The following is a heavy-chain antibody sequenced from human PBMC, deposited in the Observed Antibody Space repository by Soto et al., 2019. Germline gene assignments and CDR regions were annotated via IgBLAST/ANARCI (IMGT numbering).Heavy chain of an antibody. D-gene: IGHD5-18*01. CDR2: IDPSDSYT. V-gene: IGHV5-10-1*01. Sequence: GESLKISCKGSGYSFTSYWISWVRQMPGKGLEWMGRIDPSDSYTNYSPSFQGHVTISADKSISTAYLQWSSLKASDTAMCYCARPGTAMVTFDYYGVDVWGQGTTVTVSS. J-gene: IGHJ6*02. CDR1: GYSFTSYW. CDR3: ARPGTAMVTFDYYGVDV.